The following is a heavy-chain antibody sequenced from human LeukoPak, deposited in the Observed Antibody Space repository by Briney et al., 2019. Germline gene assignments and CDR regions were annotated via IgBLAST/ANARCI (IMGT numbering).Heavy chain of an antibody. D-gene: IGHD3-22*01. CDR2: IYSGAST. J-gene: IGHJ3*02. CDR3: ARLRGYHYADAFDI. Sequence: PGGSLRLSCAASGLTVSSYHMSWARQAPGKGLEWVSVIYSGASTYHADSVKGRFTISRDNSKNTLHLQMNNLRAEDTAVYYCARLRGYHYADAFDIWGQGTVVTVSS. CDR1: GLTVSSYH. V-gene: IGHV3-53*01.